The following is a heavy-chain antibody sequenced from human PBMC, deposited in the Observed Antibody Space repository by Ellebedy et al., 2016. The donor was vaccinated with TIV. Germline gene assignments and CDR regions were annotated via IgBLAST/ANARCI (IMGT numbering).Heavy chain of an antibody. Sequence: SETLSLTXTVSGGSISSSSYYWGWIRQPPGKGLEWIGSIYYSGSTNYNPSLKSRVTISVDKSKNQFSLKLSSVTAADTAVYYCARVERDGDYEYYFDYWGQGTLVTVSS. J-gene: IGHJ4*02. CDR2: IYYSGST. CDR3: ARVERDGDYEYYFDY. CDR1: GGSISSSSYY. V-gene: IGHV4-39*07. D-gene: IGHD4-17*01.